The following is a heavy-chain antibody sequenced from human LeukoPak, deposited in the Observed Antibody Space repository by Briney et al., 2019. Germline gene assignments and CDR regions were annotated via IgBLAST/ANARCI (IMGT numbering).Heavy chain of an antibody. V-gene: IGHV4-59*01. D-gene: IGHD3-10*01. CDR3: ARVIMDYYYYGMDV. J-gene: IGHJ6*02. Sequence: SETLSLTCTVSGGSISSYYWSWIRQPPGKGLEWIGYIYYSGSTNYNPSLKSRVTISVDTSKNQFSLKLSSVTAADTAVYYCARVIMDYYYYGMDVWGQGTTVIVSS. CDR1: GGSISSYY. CDR2: IYYSGST.